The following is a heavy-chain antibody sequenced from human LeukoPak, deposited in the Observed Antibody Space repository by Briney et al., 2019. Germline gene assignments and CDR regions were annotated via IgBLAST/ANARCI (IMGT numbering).Heavy chain of an antibody. CDR2: ISSSSSYI. Sequence: PGGSLRLSCAASGFIVGSNYMSWVRQAPGKGLEWVSSISSSSSYIYYADSVKGRFTISRDNAKNSLYLQMNSLRAEDTAVYYCARDAHYYGSGRDYYMDVWGKGTTVTISS. CDR1: GFIVGSNY. V-gene: IGHV3-21*01. J-gene: IGHJ6*03. CDR3: ARDAHYYGSGRDYYMDV. D-gene: IGHD3-10*01.